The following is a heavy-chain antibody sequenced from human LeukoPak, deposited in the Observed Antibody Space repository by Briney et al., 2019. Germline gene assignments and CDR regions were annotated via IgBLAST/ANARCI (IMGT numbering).Heavy chain of an antibody. Sequence: SQTLSLTCTVSGGSISSGDYYWSWIRQPPGKGLEWIGYIYYSGSTYYNPSLKSRVTISVDTSKNQFSLKLSSVTAADTAVYNCARDGPDYGDYDFEYWGQGTLVTVSS. D-gene: IGHD4-17*01. CDR2: IYYSGST. CDR1: GGSISSGDYY. J-gene: IGHJ4*02. CDR3: ARDGPDYGDYDFEY. V-gene: IGHV4-30-4*08.